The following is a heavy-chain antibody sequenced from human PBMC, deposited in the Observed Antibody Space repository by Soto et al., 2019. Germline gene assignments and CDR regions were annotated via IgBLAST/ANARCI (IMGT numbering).Heavy chain of an antibody. Sequence: HPGGSLRLSCAASGFTFSSYAMHWVRQAPGTGLEWVAVISYEGSNKYYADSVKGRFTISRDNSKHTLYLQMNSLRTEDTAVYYCARVLGGMATVPFDYWGQGALVTVSS. J-gene: IGHJ4*02. V-gene: IGHV3-30-3*01. CDR3: ARVLGGMATVPFDY. CDR1: GFTFSSYA. CDR2: ISYEGSNK. D-gene: IGHD4-4*01.